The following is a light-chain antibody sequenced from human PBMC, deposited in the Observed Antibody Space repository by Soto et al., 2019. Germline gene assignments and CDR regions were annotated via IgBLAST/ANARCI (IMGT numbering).Light chain of an antibody. Sequence: QSVLTQPPSVSAAPGQKVTISCSGSNSNIGNNEVSWYQQVPGAAPRLLVYDNNKRPSGIPGRFSDSKFDTSATLVITGLQTGDEADYYCGTWDNRLRAAVFGGGTKRTVL. V-gene: IGLV1-51*01. CDR1: NSNIGNNE. CDR2: DNN. CDR3: GTWDNRLRAAV. J-gene: IGLJ2*01.